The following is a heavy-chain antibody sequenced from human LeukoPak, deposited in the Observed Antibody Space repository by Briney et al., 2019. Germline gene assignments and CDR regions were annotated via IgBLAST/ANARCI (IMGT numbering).Heavy chain of an antibody. J-gene: IGHJ6*03. CDR2: ISSSSSYI. Sequence: GGSLTLSCAVSGFPFITYNMNWVRQAPGKGLEWVSSISSSSSYIYYADSVKGRFTNSRDNAKNSLYLQMNSLRAEDTAVYYCARGVGYYYGSGSYRPDYYYYYMDVWGKGTTVTISS. CDR3: ARGVGYYYGSGSYRPDYYYYYMDV. V-gene: IGHV3-21*01. CDR1: GFPFITYN. D-gene: IGHD3-10*01.